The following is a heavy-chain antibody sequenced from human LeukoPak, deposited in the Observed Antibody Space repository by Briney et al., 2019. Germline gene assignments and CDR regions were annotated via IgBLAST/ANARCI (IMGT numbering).Heavy chain of an antibody. CDR1: GFTFSSYA. V-gene: IGHV3-23*01. CDR3: AKAGAVVVPAATRWFDP. CDR2: ISGSGGST. J-gene: IGHJ5*02. Sequence: GGSLRLSCAASGFTFSSYAMSWVRQAPGKGLEWVSAISGSGGSTYYADSVKGRFTISRDNSKNTLYLQMNSLRAEGTAVYYCAKAGAVVVPAATRWFDPWGQGTLVTVSS. D-gene: IGHD2-2*01.